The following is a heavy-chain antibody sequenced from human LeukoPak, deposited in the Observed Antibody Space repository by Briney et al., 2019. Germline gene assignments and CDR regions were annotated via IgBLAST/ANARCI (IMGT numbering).Heavy chain of an antibody. CDR2: IRYDGSNK. J-gene: IGHJ2*01. Sequence: GGSLRLSCAMSGFTLSSYGMHWVRQAPGKGLEWVAFIRYDGSNKYYADSVKGRFTISRDNSKNTLYLQMNSLRVEDTAVYYCARTSSGWAPPQPAWYFDLWGRGTLVTVSS. CDR1: GFTLSSYG. CDR3: ARTSSGWAPPQPAWYFDL. V-gene: IGHV3-30*02. D-gene: IGHD6-19*01.